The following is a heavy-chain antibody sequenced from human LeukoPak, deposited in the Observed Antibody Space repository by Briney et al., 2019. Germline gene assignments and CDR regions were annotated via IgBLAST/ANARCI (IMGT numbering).Heavy chain of an antibody. D-gene: IGHD3-3*01. J-gene: IGHJ6*03. V-gene: IGHV3-30-3*01. CDR2: ISYDGSNK. CDR1: GFTFSSYA. Sequence: PGGSLRLSCAASGFTFSSYAMSWVRQAPGKGLEWVAVISYDGSNKYYADSVKGRFTISRDNSKNTLYLQMNSLRAEDTAVYYCANFYDFWRGYYGYYYMDVWGKGTTVTVSS. CDR3: ANFYDFWRGYYGYYYMDV.